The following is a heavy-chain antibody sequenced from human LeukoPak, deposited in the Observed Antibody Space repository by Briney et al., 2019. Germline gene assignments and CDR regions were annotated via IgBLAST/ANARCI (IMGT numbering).Heavy chain of an antibody. J-gene: IGHJ4*02. CDR2: INHSGST. CDR1: GGSISSSSYY. Sequence: SETLSLTCTVSGGSISSSSYYWGWIRQPPGKGLEWIGEINHSGSTNYNPSLKSRVTISVDTSKNQFSLKLSSVTAADTAVYYCARQPSDVAAYYWGQGTLVTVSS. V-gene: IGHV4-39*01. D-gene: IGHD2-15*01. CDR3: ARQPSDVAAYY.